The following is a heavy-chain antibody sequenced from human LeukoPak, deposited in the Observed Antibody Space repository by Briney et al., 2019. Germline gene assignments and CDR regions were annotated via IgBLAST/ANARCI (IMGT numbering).Heavy chain of an antibody. V-gene: IGHV3-74*01. CDR1: GFTFSSYW. CDR3: VRGYCSGGSCYSGSFGDV. J-gene: IGHJ6*04. Sequence: QSGGSLRLSCAASGFTFSSYWMHWVRQVPGKGLVWVSRINSDGSSTSYADSVKGRFTISRDNAKNTLYLQMNSLRAEDTAVYYCVRGYCSGGSCYSGSFGDVWGKGTTVTISS. CDR2: INSDGSST. D-gene: IGHD2-15*01.